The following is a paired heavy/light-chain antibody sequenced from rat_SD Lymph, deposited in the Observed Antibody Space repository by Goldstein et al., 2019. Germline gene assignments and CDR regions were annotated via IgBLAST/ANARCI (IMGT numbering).Light chain of an antibody. J-gene: IGKJ5*01. Sequence: EIVLTQSPTTTAASPGEKVTITCLASSSVSNMYWYQQKSGASPKLLIYSTSSLASGVPDRFSGSGSGTSYSLTINTMEAEDAATYYCQQWSSNPLTFGSGTKLEIK. CDR2: STS. V-gene: IGKV4S4*01. CDR1: SSVSN. CDR3: QQWSSNPLT.
Heavy chain of an antibody. V-gene: IGHV5-31*01. CDR3: TRGPTVAYYFDY. D-gene: IGHD1-1*01. CDR1: GFTFNNYW. J-gene: IGHJ2*01. CDR2: ITNTGGST. Sequence: EVQLVESGGGLVQPGRSLKLSCVASGFTFNNYWMTWIRQAPGKGLEWVASITNTGGSTYYPDSVKGRFTISRDNAKSTLYLQMNSLRSEDTATYYCTRGPTVAYYFDYWGQGVMVTVSS.